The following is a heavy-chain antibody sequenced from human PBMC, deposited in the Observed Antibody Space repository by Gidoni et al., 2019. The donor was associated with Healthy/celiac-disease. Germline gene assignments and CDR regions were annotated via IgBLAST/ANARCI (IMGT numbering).Heavy chain of an antibody. CDR1: GFSLSTSGVG. V-gene: IGHV2-5*02. J-gene: IGHJ4*02. CDR2: IYWDDDK. D-gene: IGHD3-9*01. CDR3: AHSWLPYYDILTGYYVDY. Sequence: QITLKASGPTLVQPTQTLTLNCTFPGFSLSTSGVGVGCIRQTPGKAREWLELIYWDDDKRYSPSLKSRLTITKDTSKNQVGLTMTNMDPVDTATYYGAHSWLPYYDILTGYYVDYWGQGTLVTVSS.